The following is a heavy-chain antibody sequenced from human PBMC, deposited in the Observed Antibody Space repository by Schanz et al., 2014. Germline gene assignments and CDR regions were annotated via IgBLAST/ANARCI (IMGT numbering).Heavy chain of an antibody. Sequence: EVQLVESGGGLVQPGGSLRLSCAASGFTFSTYWMSWVRQAPGKGLEWVANIKQDESERSYVDSVKGRFTISRDNAKNSLYLQMNSLRAEDTAEYYCARDKGGYYPFDYWGQGTLVTVSS. CDR2: IKQDESER. CDR3: ARDKGGYYPFDY. CDR1: GFTFSTYW. V-gene: IGHV3-7*01. J-gene: IGHJ4*02. D-gene: IGHD3-3*01.